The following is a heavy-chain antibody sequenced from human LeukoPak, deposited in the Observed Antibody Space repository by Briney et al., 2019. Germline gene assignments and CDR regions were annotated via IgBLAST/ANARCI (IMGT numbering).Heavy chain of an antibody. Sequence: GESLKISCKGSGYSFTSYWIAWVRQMPGKGLEWMGIIYPGGSDTRYSPSFQGQVTISADKSISTAYLQWSSLKASDTAMYYCARLHGSGSYYNVPLYYYYYYMDVWGKGTTVTVSS. CDR2: IYPGGSDT. V-gene: IGHV5-51*01. CDR1: GYSFTSYW. CDR3: ARLHGSGSYYNVPLYYYYYYMDV. J-gene: IGHJ6*03. D-gene: IGHD3-10*01.